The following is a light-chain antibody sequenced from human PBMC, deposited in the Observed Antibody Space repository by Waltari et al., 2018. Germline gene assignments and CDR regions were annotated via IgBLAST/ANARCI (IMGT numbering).Light chain of an antibody. CDR1: QDISNY. CDR2: GAS. CDR3: LQHDSFPWT. J-gene: IGKJ1*01. V-gene: IGKV1-17*03. Sequence: DIHVTQSPSAMSASVGARVTITCRASQDISNYLAWFQQRPGKVPKRLIYGASRLQDGVPSRFSGSGSGTEFTLTISSLQPEDFATYYCLQHDSFPWTFGQGTKVEF.